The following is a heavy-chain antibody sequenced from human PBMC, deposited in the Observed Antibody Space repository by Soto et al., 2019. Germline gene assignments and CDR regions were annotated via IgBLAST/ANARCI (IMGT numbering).Heavy chain of an antibody. V-gene: IGHV3-64*04. D-gene: IGHD6-13*01. CDR1: GFTFSSYA. CDR3: VRISAAASNAFDV. CDR2: ISSNGGST. J-gene: IGHJ3*01. Sequence: HPGGSLRLSCSASGFTFSSYAMHWVRQAPGKGLEYVSAISSNGGSTYYADSVKGRLTISRDNFKNMLYLQMNSLRDEDTAVYYCVRISAAASNAFDVWGQGTMVTVSS.